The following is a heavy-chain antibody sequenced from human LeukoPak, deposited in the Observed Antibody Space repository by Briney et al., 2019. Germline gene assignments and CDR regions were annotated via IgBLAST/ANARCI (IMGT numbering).Heavy chain of an antibody. V-gene: IGHV3-20*04. D-gene: IGHD3-22*01. CDR2: INWNGGSK. Sequence: GQSLRLSCAASGFSVDDYGMSWVRQAHGKGLGWDSGINWNGGSKGYADSVKGRFTISRDNAKISLYLQMNSLRAEDTALYYCARDARGYYYDSSFDYWGQGTLVTVSS. CDR3: ARDARGYYYDSSFDY. CDR1: GFSVDDYG. J-gene: IGHJ4*02.